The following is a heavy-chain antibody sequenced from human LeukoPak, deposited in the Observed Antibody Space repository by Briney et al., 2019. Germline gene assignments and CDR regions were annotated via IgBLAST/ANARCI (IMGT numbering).Heavy chain of an antibody. CDR1: GYTFTSYD. J-gene: IGHJ6*03. V-gene: IGHV1-8*03. CDR3: ARGLGSSWYSYYYMDV. CDR2: MNPNSGNT. Sequence: ASVKVSCKASGYTFTSYDINWVRQVTGQGLEWMGWMNPNSGNTGYAQKFQGRVTITRNTSISTAYMELSSLRSEDTAVYYCARGLGSSWYSYYYMDVWGKGTTVTVSS. D-gene: IGHD6-13*01.